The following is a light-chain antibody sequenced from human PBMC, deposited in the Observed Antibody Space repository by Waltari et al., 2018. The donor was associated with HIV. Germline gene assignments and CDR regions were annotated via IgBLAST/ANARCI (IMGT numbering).Light chain of an antibody. J-gene: IGLJ1*01. CDR2: KDT. V-gene: IGLV1-47*01. CDR3: VGWDSRLSGYV. CDR1: SSNIENDN. Sequence: QSVLTQPPSASGTPGQRVTISRSGSSSNIENDNVYWYQQLTGAAPRLLIYKDTQRPSGVPDRFTGSKSGTSASLAISGLRSEDEADYYCVGWDSRLSGYVFGTGTKVTVL.